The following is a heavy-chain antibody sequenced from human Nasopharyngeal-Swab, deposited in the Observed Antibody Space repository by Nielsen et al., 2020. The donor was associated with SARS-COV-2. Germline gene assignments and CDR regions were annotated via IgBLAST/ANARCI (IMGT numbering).Heavy chain of an antibody. D-gene: IGHD2-15*01. Sequence: SETLSLTCTVSGGSISSYYWSCIRQPPGKGLEWIGYIYYSGSTNYNPSLKSRVTISVDTSKNQFSLKLSSVTAADTAVYYCARTHLYCSGGRCYPDTFDYWGQGTLVTVSS. V-gene: IGHV4-59*01. CDR3: ARTHLYCSGGRCYPDTFDY. CDR1: GGSISSYY. J-gene: IGHJ4*02. CDR2: IYYSGST.